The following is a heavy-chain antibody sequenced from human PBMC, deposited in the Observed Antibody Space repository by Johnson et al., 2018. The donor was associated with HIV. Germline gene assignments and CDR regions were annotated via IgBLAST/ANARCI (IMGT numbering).Heavy chain of an antibody. CDR1: GFRFRSYV. Sequence: QVQLVESGGGVVQPGRSLRLSCAASGFRFRSYVMHWVRQAPGKGLEWVAAIWYDGSNEYYADSVKGRFTISRDNSKHTVFLQMKRLRAEDTALYYCAKLSDKDGFDIWGQGTMVAVSS. V-gene: IGHV3-33*06. CDR3: AKLSDKDGFDI. CDR2: IWYDGSNE. J-gene: IGHJ3*02. D-gene: IGHD6-25*01.